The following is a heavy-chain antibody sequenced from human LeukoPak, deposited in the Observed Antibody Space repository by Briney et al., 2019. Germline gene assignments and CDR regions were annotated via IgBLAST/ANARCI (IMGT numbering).Heavy chain of an antibody. J-gene: IGHJ4*02. Sequence: PGRSLRLSCAASGFTFSSYGMHWVRQAPGKGLEWVAVIWYDGSIKYYADSVKGRFTISRDNSKNTLYLQMNSLRAEDTAVYHCAKDLMYYDILTGYYIGPDYWGQGTLVTVAS. CDR3: AKDLMYYDILTGYYIGPDY. CDR1: GFTFSSYG. V-gene: IGHV3-33*06. D-gene: IGHD3-9*01. CDR2: IWYDGSIK.